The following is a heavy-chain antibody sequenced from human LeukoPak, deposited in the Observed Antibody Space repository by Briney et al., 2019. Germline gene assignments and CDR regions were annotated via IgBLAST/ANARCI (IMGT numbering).Heavy chain of an antibody. V-gene: IGHV3-30*02. CDR2: IRNDGSDK. CDR1: GFTFSSYG. J-gene: IGHJ4*02. CDR3: GTLAADFGVFDY. Sequence: GGSLRLSCAASGFTFSSYGMHWVRQAPGKGLEWVSFIRNDGSDKYYADSVNGRFTISRDNSKNTLYLQMNSLIVEDTAVYYCGTLAADFGVFDYWGQGTLVTVSS. D-gene: IGHD6-13*01.